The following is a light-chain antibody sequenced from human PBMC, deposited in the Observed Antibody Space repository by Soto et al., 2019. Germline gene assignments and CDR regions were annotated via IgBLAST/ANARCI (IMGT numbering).Light chain of an antibody. CDR2: KAS. CDR3: QQYKSYSRT. V-gene: IGKV1-5*03. Sequence: DIPITQSPSTLSASVGDRVTIPCRASESISSWLAWYQQKPGKAPKLLIYKASNLESGVPSRFSGSGSGTEFTLTISSLQPDDFATYYCQQYKSYSRTFGQGTKVDIK. J-gene: IGKJ1*01. CDR1: ESISSW.